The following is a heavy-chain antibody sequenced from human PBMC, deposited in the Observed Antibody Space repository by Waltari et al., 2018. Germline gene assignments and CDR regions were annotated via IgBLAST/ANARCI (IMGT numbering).Heavy chain of an antibody. Sequence: EVQLVESGGGLVKPGGSLRISCEASGFTFSGFSIHWVRQAPGKGLEWVSSISGYSPKILYADSVEGRFTISRDIARKSLYLQMSSLRAEDTALYFCARGGIAVADDAFDNWGQGTMVTVSS. CDR1: GFTFSGFS. CDR2: ISGYSPKI. V-gene: IGHV3-21*02. J-gene: IGHJ3*02. CDR3: ARGGIAVADDAFDN. D-gene: IGHD6-19*01.